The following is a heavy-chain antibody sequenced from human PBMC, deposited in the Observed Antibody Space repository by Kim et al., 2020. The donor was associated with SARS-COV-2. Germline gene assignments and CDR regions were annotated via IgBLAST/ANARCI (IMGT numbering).Heavy chain of an antibody. Sequence: YADSVKCRFTISRNNSKNTVYLQMNSRRVEDTAVYFCARDRGGTGAVFDYWGQGTLVTVSS. V-gene: IGHV3-53*01. D-gene: IGHD3-16*01. CDR3: ARDRGGTGAVFDY. J-gene: IGHJ4*02.